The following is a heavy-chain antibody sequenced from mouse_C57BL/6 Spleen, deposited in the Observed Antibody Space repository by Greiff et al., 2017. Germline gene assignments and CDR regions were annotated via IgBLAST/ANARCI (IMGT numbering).Heavy chain of an antibody. CDR3: AYTGVSKRYFDY. CDR1: GYTFTDHT. CDR2: IYPRDGST. V-gene: IGHV1-78*01. Sequence: QVQLQPSDAELVKPGASVKISCKVSGYTFTDHTIHWMKQRPVQGMDWIGYIYPRDGSTKYNEKFKGTATLTADKSSSTAYMQLNSLTSEDSAVYFCAYTGVSKRYFDYWGQGTTLTVSS. J-gene: IGHJ2*01. D-gene: IGHD1-1*01.